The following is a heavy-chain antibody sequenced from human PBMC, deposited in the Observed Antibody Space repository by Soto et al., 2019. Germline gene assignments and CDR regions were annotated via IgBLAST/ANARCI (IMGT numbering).Heavy chain of an antibody. J-gene: IGHJ6*02. CDR2: ISYDGRNK. CDR1: GFTVSSYG. CDR3: VKDGSSGWPYFYDMDV. V-gene: IGHV3-30*18. Sequence: LRLSCAASGFTVSSYGMHWVRQAPGKGLEWVAVISYDGRNKYYADAVKGRFTISRDNSKNTLYLQMSSLRAEDTAVYYCVKDGSSGWPYFYDMDVWGQGTTVTVSS. D-gene: IGHD6-19*01.